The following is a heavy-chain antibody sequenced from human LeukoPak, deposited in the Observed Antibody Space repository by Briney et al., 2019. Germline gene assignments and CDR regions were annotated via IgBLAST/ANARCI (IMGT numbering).Heavy chain of an antibody. CDR3: AQSGEIYDISGYHY. CDR2: INPNSGGT. CDR1: GYTFTGYY. V-gene: IGHV1-2*02. D-gene: IGHD3-22*01. J-gene: IGHJ4*02. Sequence: ASVKVSCKASGYTFTGYYMHWVRQAPGQGLEWMGWINPNSGGTNYAQKFQGRVTMTRDTSISTAYMELSRLRSDDTAVYYCAQSGEIYDISGYHYWGQGTLVTVSS.